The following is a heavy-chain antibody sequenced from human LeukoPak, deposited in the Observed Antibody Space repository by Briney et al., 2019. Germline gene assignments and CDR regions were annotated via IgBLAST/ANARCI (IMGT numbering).Heavy chain of an antibody. CDR1: GGSFSGYY. V-gene: IGHV4-34*01. D-gene: IGHD2-15*01. Sequence: PSETLSLTCAVYGGSFSGYYWSWLRQPPGKGLEWIGEINHSGSTNYNPSLKSRVTISVDTSKNQFSLKLSSVTAADTAVYYCARGVTNCSGGTCYPRHNWFDPWGQGTLVTVSS. CDR3: ARGVTNCSGGTCYPRHNWFDP. J-gene: IGHJ5*02. CDR2: INHSGST.